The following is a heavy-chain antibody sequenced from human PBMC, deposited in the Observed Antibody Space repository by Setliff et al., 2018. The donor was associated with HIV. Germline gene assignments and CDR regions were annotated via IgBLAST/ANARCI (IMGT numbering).Heavy chain of an antibody. D-gene: IGHD6-19*01. CDR2: LTVGGGT. V-gene: IGHV3-23*01. J-gene: IGHJ4*02. CDR3: AQDQSFDSRGWYSCFDS. Sequence: PGGSLRLSCAASGFSFNNFAMSWVRQAPGKGLEWVSTLTVGGGTVYADSVKGRFTISGDVSKNTLYLQMNSLRAEDTALYYCAQDQSFDSRGWYSCFDSWGQGTPVTVSS. CDR1: GFSFNNFA.